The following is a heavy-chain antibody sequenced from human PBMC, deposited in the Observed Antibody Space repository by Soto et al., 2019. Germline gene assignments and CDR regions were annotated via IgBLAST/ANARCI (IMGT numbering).Heavy chain of an antibody. Sequence: QVQLVESGGGVVRPGRSLRLSCAPSGFTFSTYGMHWVRQAPGKGLEWVAVIWYDGSNQYYADSVKGRFTISRDNSKNMLYLQMNSLRAEDTAVYYCARDLGAFNYGSAYFDYWGQGTLVTVSS. D-gene: IGHD3-10*01. CDR2: IWYDGSNQ. CDR1: GFTFSTYG. J-gene: IGHJ4*02. V-gene: IGHV3-33*01. CDR3: ARDLGAFNYGSAYFDY.